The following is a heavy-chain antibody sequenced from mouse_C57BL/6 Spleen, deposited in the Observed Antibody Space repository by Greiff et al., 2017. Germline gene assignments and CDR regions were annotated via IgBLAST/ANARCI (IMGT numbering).Heavy chain of an antibody. D-gene: IGHD1-1*01. V-gene: IGHV1-59*01. CDR1: GYTFTSYW. Sequence: QVQLQQPGAELVRPGTSVKLSCKASGYTFTSYWMHWVKQRPGQGLEWIGVIDPSDSYTNYNQKFKGKATLTVDTSSSTAYMQLSSLTSEDSAVYYCAREGYYYGSSRGAMDYWGQGTSVTVSS. CDR2: IDPSDSYT. J-gene: IGHJ4*01. CDR3: AREGYYYGSSRGAMDY.